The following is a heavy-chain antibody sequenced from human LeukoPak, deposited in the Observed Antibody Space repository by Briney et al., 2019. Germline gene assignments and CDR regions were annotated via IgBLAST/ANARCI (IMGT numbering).Heavy chain of an antibody. V-gene: IGHV1-69*13. CDR1: GGTFSSYA. Sequence: ASVKFSCKASGGTFSSYAISWVRQAPGQGLEWMGGIIPIFGTANYAQKFQGRVTITADESTSTAYKELSSLRSEDTAMYYCASVVRSGTTNYYYDGIVVWGKGHTVTVSS. D-gene: IGHD2-21*01. CDR2: IIPIFGTA. CDR3: ASVVRSGTTNYYYDGIVV. J-gene: IGHJ6*04.